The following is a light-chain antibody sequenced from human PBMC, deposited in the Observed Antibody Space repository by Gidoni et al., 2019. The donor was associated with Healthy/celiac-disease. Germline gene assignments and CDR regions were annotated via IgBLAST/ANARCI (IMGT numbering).Light chain of an antibody. Sequence: DIQITQSPSSLSASVGDRVTITCRASQSISSYLNWYQQKPGKAPKLLIYAASTLQSGVPSRFSGSGSGTDFTLTISSLQPEDVATYYCQQSYSTPLTFGGXTKVEIK. J-gene: IGKJ4*01. CDR3: QQSYSTPLT. CDR2: AAS. CDR1: QSISSY. V-gene: IGKV1-39*01.